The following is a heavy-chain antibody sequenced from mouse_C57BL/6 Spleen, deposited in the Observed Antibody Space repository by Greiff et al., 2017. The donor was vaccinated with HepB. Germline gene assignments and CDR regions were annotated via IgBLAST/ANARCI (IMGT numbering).Heavy chain of an antibody. CDR2: ISGGGGNT. J-gene: IGHJ2*01. CDR3: ARHRYYDYDDVLFDY. D-gene: IGHD2-4*01. Sequence: EVKLVESGGGLVKPGGSLKLSCAASGFTFSSYTMSWVRQTPEKRLEWVATISGGGGNTYYPDSVKGRFTISRDNAKNTLYLQMSSLRSEDTALYYCARHRYYDYDDVLFDYWGQGTTLTVSS. CDR1: GFTFSSYT. V-gene: IGHV5-9*01.